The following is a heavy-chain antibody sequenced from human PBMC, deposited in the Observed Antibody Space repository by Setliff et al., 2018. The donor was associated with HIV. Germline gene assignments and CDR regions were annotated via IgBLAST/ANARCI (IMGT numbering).Heavy chain of an antibody. Sequence: SETLSLTCSVSGGSIISGGYYWSWIRQHPGKGLEWIGEINHSGSTNYNPSLKSRVTISVDTSKNQFSLKLSSVTAADTAVYYCARHESGRSSSWSNFDYWGQGTLVTVSS. CDR3: ARHESGRSSSWSNFDY. D-gene: IGHD6-13*01. CDR2: INHSGST. V-gene: IGHV4-39*01. CDR1: GGSIISGGYY. J-gene: IGHJ4*02.